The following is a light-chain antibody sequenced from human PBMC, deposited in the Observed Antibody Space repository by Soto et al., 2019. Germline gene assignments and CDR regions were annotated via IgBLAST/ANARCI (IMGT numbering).Light chain of an antibody. CDR1: QSVLYSSNNKNY. CDR3: QQYYSTPLT. CDR2: WAS. J-gene: IGKJ4*01. V-gene: IGKV4-1*01. Sequence: DIVMTQSPDSLAVSLGERATINCKSSQSVLYSSNNKNYFAWYQQKPGQPPKLVINWASTRESGVPDRFSGSGSGTDFTLTISNLQAEDVAVYYCQQYYSTPLTFGGGTKVEIK.